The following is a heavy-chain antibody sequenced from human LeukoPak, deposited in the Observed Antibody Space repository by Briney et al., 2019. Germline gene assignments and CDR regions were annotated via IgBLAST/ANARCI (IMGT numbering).Heavy chain of an antibody. CDR3: ARGPPHNYYDSSGAKPRWFDP. CDR1: GGPISSYS. D-gene: IGHD3-22*01. CDR2: IYDSGST. J-gene: IGHJ5*02. Sequence: PSETLSLPCPASGGPISSYSWSWIRPPPGKGLEWIGDIYDSGSTNYDPSLRSRFTISVDTSKTQFSLKLSSVSAADTAVYYCARGPPHNYYDSSGAKPRWFDPGGQGTLVTVS. V-gene: IGHV4-59*01.